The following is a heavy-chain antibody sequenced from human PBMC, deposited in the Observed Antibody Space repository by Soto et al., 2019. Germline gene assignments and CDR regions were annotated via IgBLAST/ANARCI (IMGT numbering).Heavy chain of an antibody. Sequence: GGSLRLSCTASGFSFSSYAMTWVRLAPGKGLQWVSSISDRGGSTYYADSVKGRFTISRDNFKNTLHLQMNSLRAEDTAVYYCAILSNWGQGTLVTVSS. D-gene: IGHD6-6*01. CDR3: AILSN. J-gene: IGHJ4*02. CDR2: ISDRGGST. CDR1: GFSFSSYA. V-gene: IGHV3-23*01.